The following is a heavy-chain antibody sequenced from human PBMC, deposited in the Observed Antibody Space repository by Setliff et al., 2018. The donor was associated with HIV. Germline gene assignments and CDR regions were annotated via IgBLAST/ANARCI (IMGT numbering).Heavy chain of an antibody. Sequence: GGSLRLSCVASGFSFSSFEVNWVRQAPGKGLEWVSYISNSGSTIYYADSVKGRFTISRDNAKNSLYLQMNSLRAEDTAVYYCARDLKELIGEAFYYYQYMDVWGKGTTVTVSS. CDR1: GFSFSSFE. CDR3: ARDLKELIGEAFYYYQYMDV. V-gene: IGHV3-48*03. J-gene: IGHJ6*03. D-gene: IGHD7-27*01. CDR2: ISNSGSTI.